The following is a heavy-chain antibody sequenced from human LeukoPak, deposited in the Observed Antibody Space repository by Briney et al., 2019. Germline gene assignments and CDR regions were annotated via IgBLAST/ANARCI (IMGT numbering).Heavy chain of an antibody. J-gene: IGHJ4*02. CDR1: EFTFSSYA. Sequence: GGSLRLSCAASEFTFSSYAMSWVRQAPGKGLEWVSTISGSGDTSYYADSVKGRFTISRDASKNTLYLQMNSLRPEGTAVYYCAKPRGGYYFDYWGQGTLVTVSS. CDR2: ISGSGDTS. CDR3: AKPRGGYYFDY. V-gene: IGHV3-23*01. D-gene: IGHD3-3*01.